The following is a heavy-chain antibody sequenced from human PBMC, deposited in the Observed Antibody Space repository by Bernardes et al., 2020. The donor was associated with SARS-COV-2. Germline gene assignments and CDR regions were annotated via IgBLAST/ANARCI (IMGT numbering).Heavy chain of an antibody. CDR3: ATDRPGTYLDF. V-gene: IGHV3-53*01. Sequence: GWSLRLSCAAPPFIVSSNYWNWVRQSPEKGLEWVALISGGASPLYTDPVKGRFTVSRDRTNNILYLQMNSLKVEDTGVYYCATDRPGTYLDFWGQGTLVTVSS. D-gene: IGHD3-9*01. J-gene: IGHJ1*01. CDR1: PFIVSSNY. CDR2: ISGGASP.